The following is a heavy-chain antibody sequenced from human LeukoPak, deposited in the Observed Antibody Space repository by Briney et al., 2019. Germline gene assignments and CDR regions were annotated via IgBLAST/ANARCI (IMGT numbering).Heavy chain of an antibody. CDR3: ARARPTLLWFGELDY. J-gene: IGHJ4*02. Sequence: PSETLSLTCTVSGGSTSSSSYYWGWIRQPPGKGLEWIGTIYYSGSTYYNPSLKSRVTISVDTSKNQFSLKLSSVTAADTAVYYCARARPTLLWFGELDYWGQGTLVTVSS. V-gene: IGHV4-39*07. CDR1: GGSTSSSSYY. D-gene: IGHD3-10*01. CDR2: IYYSGST.